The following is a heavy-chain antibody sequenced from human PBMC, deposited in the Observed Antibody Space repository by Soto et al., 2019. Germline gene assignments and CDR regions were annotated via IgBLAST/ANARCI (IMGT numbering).Heavy chain of an antibody. CDR2: IWYDGSNK. D-gene: IGHD2-15*01. J-gene: IGHJ3*02. CDR1: GFTFSSYG. CDR3: ARGGQIDCSGGSCYPRFDHDAFDI. V-gene: IGHV3-33*01. Sequence: QVQLVESGGGVVQPGRSLRLSCAASGFTFSSYGMHWVRQAPGKGLEWVAVIWYDGSNKYYADSVKGRFTISRDNSKNTLYLQMNSLRAEDTAVYYCARGGQIDCSGGSCYPRFDHDAFDIWGQGTMVTVSS.